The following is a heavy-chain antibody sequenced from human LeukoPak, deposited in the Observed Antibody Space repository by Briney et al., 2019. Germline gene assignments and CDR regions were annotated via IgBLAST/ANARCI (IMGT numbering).Heavy chain of an antibody. D-gene: IGHD1-26*01. J-gene: IGHJ3*02. CDR3: VRKPSGSYSDDAFDI. V-gene: IGHV3-48*04. Sequence: GGSLRLSCAASGFTFSSHSMNWVRQAPGMGLEWVSYISGDSRAIYYADSVKGRFTISRDNAKNSLYLQMNSLRAEDTAVYYCVRKPSGSYSDDAFDIWGQGTMVSVSS. CDR1: GFTFSSHS. CDR2: ISGDSRAI.